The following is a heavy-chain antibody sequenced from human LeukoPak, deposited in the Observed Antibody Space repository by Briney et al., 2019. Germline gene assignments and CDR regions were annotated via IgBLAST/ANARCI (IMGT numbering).Heavy chain of an antibody. V-gene: IGHV4-59*01. CDR3: ARAESFFTVRGPIGDAFDI. CDR1: GGSISSYY. CDR2: IYYSGST. Sequence: PSETLSLTCTVSGGSISSYYWSWIRQPPGKGLEWIGYIYYSGSTNYNPSLKSRVTISVDTSKNQFSLKLSSVTAADTAVYYCARAESFFTVRGPIGDAFDIWGQGTMVTVSS. D-gene: IGHD3-10*01. J-gene: IGHJ3*02.